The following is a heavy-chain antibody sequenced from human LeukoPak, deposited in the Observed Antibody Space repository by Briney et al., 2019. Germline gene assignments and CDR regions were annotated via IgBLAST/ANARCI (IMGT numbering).Heavy chain of an antibody. J-gene: IGHJ4*02. CDR3: ARLAQYCSSTSCHLDY. CDR1: GYTFTGYY. Sequence: GASVKVSCKASGYTFTGYYMHWVRQAPGQGLEWMGWINPNSGGTNYAQKFQGRVTMTRDTSISTAYMELSRLRSDDTAVYYCARLAQYCSSTSCHLDYWGQGTLVTVSS. V-gene: IGHV1-2*02. CDR2: INPNSGGT. D-gene: IGHD2-2*01.